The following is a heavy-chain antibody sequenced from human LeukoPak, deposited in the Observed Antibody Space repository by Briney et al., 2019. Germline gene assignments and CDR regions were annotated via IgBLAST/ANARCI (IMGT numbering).Heavy chain of an antibody. CDR1: GYTFTSYD. J-gene: IGHJ4*02. CDR3: ARGLLYSSSFPY. Sequence: ASVKVSCKASGYTFTSYDINWVRQATGRGLEWMGWMNPNSGNTGYAQKFQGRVTITRNTSISTAYMELSSLRSEDTAVYYCARGLLYSSSFPYWGQGTLVTVSS. V-gene: IGHV1-8*03. D-gene: IGHD6-6*01. CDR2: MNPNSGNT.